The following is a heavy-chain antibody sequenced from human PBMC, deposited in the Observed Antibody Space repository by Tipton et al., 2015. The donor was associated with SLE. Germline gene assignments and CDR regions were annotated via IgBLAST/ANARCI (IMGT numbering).Heavy chain of an antibody. V-gene: IGHV3-21*04. CDR3: ARDRIGVEMATIFDY. J-gene: IGHJ4*02. CDR2: ISSSSNYI. CDR1: GFTFSSYS. Sequence: SLRLSCAASGFTFSSYSMNWVRQAPGKGLEWVSSISSSSNYIYYADSVKGRFTISRDNAKNSLYLQMNSLRAEDTAVYYCARDRIGVEMATIFDYWGQGTLVTVSS. D-gene: IGHD5-24*01.